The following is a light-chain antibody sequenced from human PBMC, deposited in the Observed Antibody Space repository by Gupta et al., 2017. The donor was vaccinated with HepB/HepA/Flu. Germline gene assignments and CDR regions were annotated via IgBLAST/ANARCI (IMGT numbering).Light chain of an antibody. J-gene: IGKJ3*01. CDR1: QSVGTY. Sequence: EIVXTQXPXTLSLXXXERATLSCRATQSVGTYLAWYQHKPGQAPRLLIYDASNRATGIPARFSGSGSGTDFTLTISSLEPEDFAVYYCQQRSDWPLFTFGPGTRVDIK. CDR2: DAS. V-gene: IGKV3-11*01. CDR3: QQRSDWPLFT.